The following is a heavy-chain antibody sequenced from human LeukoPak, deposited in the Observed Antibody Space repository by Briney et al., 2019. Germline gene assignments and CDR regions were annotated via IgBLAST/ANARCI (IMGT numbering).Heavy chain of an antibody. V-gene: IGHV3-23*01. J-gene: IGHJ3*02. D-gene: IGHD3-9*01. CDR1: GFTFSSYA. Sequence: GGSLRLSCVASGFTFSSYAMSWVRQAPGKGLQWVSSISGSGNFTFYTDSVKGRFTISRDNSKNTLYLQMNSLRAEDTAVYYCARDHYDILIGYYHGGAFDIWGQGTMVTVSS. CDR3: ARDHYDILIGYYHGGAFDI. CDR2: ISGSGNFT.